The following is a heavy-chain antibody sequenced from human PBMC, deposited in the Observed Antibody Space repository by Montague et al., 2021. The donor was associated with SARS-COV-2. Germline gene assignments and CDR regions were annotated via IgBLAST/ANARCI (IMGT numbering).Heavy chain of an antibody. Sequence: PLRLSGAASEFTVSRNYMSWVRQAPGKGLEWVSVLYSGCSTYYAYSVRXRFTISRDNSKNTLYLQMNSLRAEDTAVYYCASRNYGSGLEEIDYWGQGIPVTVSS. CDR3: ASRNYGSGLEEIDY. CDR2: LYSGCST. CDR1: EFTVSRNY. J-gene: IGHJ4*02. V-gene: IGHV3-66*01. D-gene: IGHD3-10*01.